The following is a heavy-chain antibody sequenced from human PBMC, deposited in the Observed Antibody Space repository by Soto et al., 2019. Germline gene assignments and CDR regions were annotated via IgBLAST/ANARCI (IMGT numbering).Heavy chain of an antibody. CDR2: IYNSGRY. CDR3: ARRWGRTFDY. CDR1: GGFI. J-gene: IGHJ4*02. V-gene: IGHV4-4*09. Sequence: TLSLTCTVSGGFIWGWIRQFPDKGLEWIGYIYNSGRYNYNPSLESGLTISIDTSKNQFSLKLSSVTAADTAVYYCARRWGRTFDYWGQGTLVTVSS. D-gene: IGHD7-27*01.